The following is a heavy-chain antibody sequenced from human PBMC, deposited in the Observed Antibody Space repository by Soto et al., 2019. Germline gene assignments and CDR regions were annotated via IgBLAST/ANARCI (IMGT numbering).Heavy chain of an antibody. J-gene: IGHJ6*03. CDR2: IYSGGST. D-gene: IGHD6-13*01. CDR3: ARVYSSTDIYYYYYMDV. Sequence: GGSLRLSCAASGFTVSSNYMSWVRQAPGKGLEWVSVIYSGGSTYYADSVKGRFTISRDNSKNTLYLQMNSPRAEDTAVYYCARVYSSTDIYYYYYMDVWGKGTTVTVSS. CDR1: GFTVSSNY. V-gene: IGHV3-66*01.